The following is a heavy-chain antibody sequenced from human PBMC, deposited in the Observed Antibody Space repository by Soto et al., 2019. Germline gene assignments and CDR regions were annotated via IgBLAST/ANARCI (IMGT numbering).Heavy chain of an antibody. CDR1: GFTFSSYG. CDR2: IWYDGSNK. CDR3: ARFYGRHSAFDY. D-gene: IGHD4-17*01. J-gene: IGHJ4*02. V-gene: IGHV3-33*01. Sequence: GGSLRLSCAASGFTFSSYGMHWVRQAPGKGLEWVAVIWYDGSNKYYADSVKGRFTISRDNSKNTLYLQMNSLRAEDTAVYYCARFYGRHSAFDYWGQGTLVTVSS.